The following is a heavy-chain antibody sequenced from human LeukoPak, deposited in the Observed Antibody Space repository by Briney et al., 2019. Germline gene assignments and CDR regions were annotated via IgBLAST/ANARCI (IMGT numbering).Heavy chain of an antibody. D-gene: IGHD6-13*01. J-gene: IGHJ6*02. V-gene: IGHV4-59*02. Sequence: SETLSLTCTVSGDSVRSYYWSWIRQPPGQGLEWLGHINDRGSTNYNPSLQGRVTISIDTSKNQFSLKVNSVTAADTVVYYCVRDSRYGSGWFEDGLDFWGQGTTVTVSS. CDR1: GDSVRSYY. CDR3: VRDSRYGSGWFEDGLDF. CDR2: INDRGST.